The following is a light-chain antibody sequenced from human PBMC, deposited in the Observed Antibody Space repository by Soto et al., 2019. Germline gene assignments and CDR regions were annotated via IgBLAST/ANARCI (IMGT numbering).Light chain of an antibody. CDR1: QGISSS. V-gene: IGKV1-9*01. CDR3: QQLNSFPLT. Sequence: DIQLTQSPSFLSASVGDRVTITCRASQGISSSFAWYQQNPGKAPILLIHAASTLQSGVPSRFSGSGSGTEFTLTISSLQPEDFATYYCQQLNSFPLTFGGGTKVEIK. CDR2: AAS. J-gene: IGKJ4*01.